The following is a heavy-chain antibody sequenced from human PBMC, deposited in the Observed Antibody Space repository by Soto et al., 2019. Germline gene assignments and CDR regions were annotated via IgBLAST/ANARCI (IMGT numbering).Heavy chain of an antibody. CDR1: GFTFSSYG. J-gene: IGHJ6*02. V-gene: IGHV3-33*01. Sequence: HPGGSLRLSCAASGFTFSSYGMHWVRQAPGKGLEWVAVIWYDGSNKYYADSVKGRFTISRDNSKNTLYLQMNSLRAEDTAVYYCARDDLSYCSSTSCPYYYYYGMDVWGQGTTVTVSS. D-gene: IGHD2-2*01. CDR2: IWYDGSNK. CDR3: ARDDLSYCSSTSCPYYYYYGMDV.